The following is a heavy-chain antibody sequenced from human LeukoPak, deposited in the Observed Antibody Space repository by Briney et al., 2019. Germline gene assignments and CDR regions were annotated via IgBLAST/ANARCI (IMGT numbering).Heavy chain of an antibody. CDR3: ARGGSSWLTDNWFDP. J-gene: IGHJ5*02. V-gene: IGHV3-33*01. Sequence: GGSLRLSCAASGFTFSSYGMHWVRQAPVKGLEGVAVIWYDGSNQYYADSVKGRFTISRDNSKNTLSLQMNSLRAEDTAVYYCARGGSSWLTDNWFDPWGQGTLVTVSS. CDR1: GFTFSSYG. CDR2: IWYDGSNQ. D-gene: IGHD6-13*01.